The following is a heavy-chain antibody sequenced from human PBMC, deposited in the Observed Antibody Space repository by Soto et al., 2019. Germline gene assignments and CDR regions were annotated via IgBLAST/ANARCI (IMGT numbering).Heavy chain of an antibody. V-gene: IGHV4-30-4*01. CDR3: ATGKRSSGPFDY. CDR2: IYYSGST. D-gene: IGHD3-22*01. Sequence: QVQLQESGPGLVKPSQTLSLPCTVPGGSISSGDYYWSWIRQPPGKGLEWIGYIYYSGSTYYNPSLKSRVTISVDTAKNQFSLKLSSVTAADTAVYYWATGKRSSGPFDYWGQGTLVTVSS. CDR1: GGSISSGDYY. J-gene: IGHJ4*02.